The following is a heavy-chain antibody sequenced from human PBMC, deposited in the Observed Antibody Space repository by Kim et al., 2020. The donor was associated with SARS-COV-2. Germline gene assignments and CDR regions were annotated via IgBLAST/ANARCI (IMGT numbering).Heavy chain of an antibody. CDR1: GFTFSNAW. CDR3: TTPTVVITEHYYYYGMDV. J-gene: IGHJ6*02. V-gene: IGHV3-15*01. CDR2: IKSKTDGGTT. D-gene: IGHD3-22*01. Sequence: GGSLRLSCAASGFTFSNAWMSWVRQAPGKGLEWVGRIKSKTDGGTTDYAAPVKGRFTISRDDSKNTLYLQMNSLKTEDTAVYYCTTPTVVITEHYYYYGMDVWGQGTTVTVSS.